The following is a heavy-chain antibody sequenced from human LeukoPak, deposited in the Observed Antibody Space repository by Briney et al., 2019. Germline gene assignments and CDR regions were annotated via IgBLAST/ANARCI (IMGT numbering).Heavy chain of an antibody. Sequence: SETLSLTCTVSGGSISPYYWSWIRQPPGKGLEWIGYIYYSGSTNYNPSLKSRVTISLDTSKNQVSLKLTSVTAADTAVYYCTRDDGYNCIDYWGQGTLVTVSS. J-gene: IGHJ4*02. V-gene: IGHV4-59*01. CDR2: IYYSGST. CDR3: TRDDGYNCIDY. CDR1: GGSISPYY. D-gene: IGHD5-24*01.